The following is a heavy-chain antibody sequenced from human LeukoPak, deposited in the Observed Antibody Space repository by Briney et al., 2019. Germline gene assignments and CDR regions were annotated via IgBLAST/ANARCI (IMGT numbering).Heavy chain of an antibody. D-gene: IGHD3-10*01. CDR3: ASGVGEFFPDAFNI. CDR2: INHRGGT. J-gene: IGHJ3*02. V-gene: IGHV4-34*01. CDR1: GGXFSDYS. Sequence: SETLSLTCAVFGGXFSDYSWTWIRQTPGKGLEWIGEINHRGGTNYNPSLKSRLTISVDTSKNQFSLNLTSVTAADTAVYYCASGVGEFFPDAFNIWGQGTMVGVFS.